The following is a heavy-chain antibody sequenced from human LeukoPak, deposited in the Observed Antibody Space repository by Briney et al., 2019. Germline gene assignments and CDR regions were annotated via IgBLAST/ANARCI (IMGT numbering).Heavy chain of an antibody. V-gene: IGHV3-74*01. J-gene: IGHJ6*04. CDR1: GFTFSSYW. CDR3: ARGKIYCSSTSCLGDYGMDV. CDR2: INSDGSST. D-gene: IGHD2-2*01. Sequence: GGSLRLSCAASGFTFSSYWMHWVRHAPGKRLVWVSRINSDGSSTSYADSVKGRFTISRDNAKNTLYLQMNSPRAEDTAVYYCARGKIYCSSTSCLGDYGMDVWGKGTTVTVSS.